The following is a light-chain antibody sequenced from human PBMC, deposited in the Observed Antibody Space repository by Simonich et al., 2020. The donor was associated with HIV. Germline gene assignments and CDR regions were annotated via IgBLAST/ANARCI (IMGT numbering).Light chain of an antibody. V-gene: IGLV3-21*04. CDR3: QVWDSSSDHAV. J-gene: IGLJ7*01. CDR1: NIGSKS. Sequence: SYVLTQPPSVSVAPGKTARITCGGNNIGSKSVDWYQQKPGQAPVVVIYDDSDRPSGIPGRFSGSCSRNTATLTISWVEDGDEADYYCQVWDSSSDHAVFGGGTQLTVL. CDR2: DDS.